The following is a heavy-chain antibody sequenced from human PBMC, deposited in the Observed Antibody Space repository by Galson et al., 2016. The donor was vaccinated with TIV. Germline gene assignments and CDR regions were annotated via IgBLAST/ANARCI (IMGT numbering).Heavy chain of an antibody. CDR2: INPTSGVP. Sequence: SVKVSCKASGYTLTAYYMHWVRQAPGQGLEWMGWINPTSGVPNSAQKFQGRVTMTRDTSIRTAYMELSSLRSGDTAVYYCGGSYSSCWRVDNWGQGTLVTVSS. CDR3: GGSYSSCWRVDN. CDR1: GYTLTAYY. V-gene: IGHV1-2*02. D-gene: IGHD6-19*01. J-gene: IGHJ4*02.